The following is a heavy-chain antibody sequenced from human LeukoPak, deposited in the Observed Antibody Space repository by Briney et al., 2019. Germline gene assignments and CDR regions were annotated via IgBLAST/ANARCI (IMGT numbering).Heavy chain of an antibody. Sequence: SETLSLTCTVSDGSISSSNYYWAWIRQPPGKGLEWIANIFYTGNTYYNPSLKSRVTISIDTSKNQFSLRLDSVTATDTAVYYCARLNKPGWFDPWGQGTLVTVSS. CDR3: ARLNKPGWFDP. CDR2: IFYTGNT. V-gene: IGHV4-39*01. CDR1: DGSISSSNYY. J-gene: IGHJ5*02. D-gene: IGHD1-14*01.